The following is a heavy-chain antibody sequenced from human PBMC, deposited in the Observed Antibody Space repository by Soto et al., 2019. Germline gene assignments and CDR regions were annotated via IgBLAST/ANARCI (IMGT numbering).Heavy chain of an antibody. J-gene: IGHJ6*02. Sequence: ASVKVSCKASGYTFTSYYMHWVLEAPGQGLEWMGIINPSGGSTSYAQKFQGRVTMTRDTSTSTVYMALSSLRSEDTAVYYCARDYNPYYYYYYGMDVWGQGTTVTVSS. CDR2: INPSGGST. CDR1: GYTFTSYY. V-gene: IGHV1-46*01. CDR3: ARDYNPYYYYYYGMDV. D-gene: IGHD1-1*01.